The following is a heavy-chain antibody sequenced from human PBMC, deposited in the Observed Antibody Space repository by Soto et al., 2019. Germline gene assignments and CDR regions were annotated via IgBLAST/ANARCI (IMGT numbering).Heavy chain of an antibody. D-gene: IGHD2-15*01. CDR3: ARVAQICPSCYSYYFDY. J-gene: IGHJ4*02. V-gene: IGHV3-7*01. CDR1: GFTFSSYW. CDR2: IKQDGSEK. Sequence: GGSLRLSCAASGFTFSSYWMSWVRQAPGKGLEWVANIKQDGSEKYYVDSVKGRFTISRDNAKNSLYLQMNSLRAEDTAVYYCARVAQICPSCYSYYFDYWGQGTLVTVSS.